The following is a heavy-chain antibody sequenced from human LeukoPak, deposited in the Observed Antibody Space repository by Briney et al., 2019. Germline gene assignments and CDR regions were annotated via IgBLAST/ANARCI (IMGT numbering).Heavy chain of an antibody. CDR3: ATYRQVLLPFES. Sequence: GGSLRLSCAASGFSFNTYGMNWVRQAPGKGLEWVSSIFPSGGEIHYADSVRGRFTISRDNSKSTLSLQMNSLRAEDTAIYYCATYRQVLLPFESWGQGTLVTVSS. V-gene: IGHV3-23*01. CDR1: GFSFNTYG. D-gene: IGHD2-8*02. J-gene: IGHJ4*02. CDR2: IFPSGGEI.